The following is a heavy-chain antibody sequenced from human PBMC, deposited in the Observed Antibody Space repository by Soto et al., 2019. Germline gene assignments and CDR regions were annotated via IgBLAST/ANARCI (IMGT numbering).Heavy chain of an antibody. D-gene: IGHD5-12*01. CDR2: IYYSGST. V-gene: IGHV4-39*01. Sequence: SETLSLTCTVSGGSISSSSYYWGWIRQPPGKGLEWIGSIYYSGSTYYNPSLKSRVTISVDTSKNQFSLKLSSVTAADTAVYYCVRHWHTIVATNWFDPWGQGTLVTVSS. CDR1: GGSISSSSYY. CDR3: VRHWHTIVATNWFDP. J-gene: IGHJ5*02.